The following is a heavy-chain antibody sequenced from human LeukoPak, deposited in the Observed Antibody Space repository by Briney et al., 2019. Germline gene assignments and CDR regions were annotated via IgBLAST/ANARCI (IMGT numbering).Heavy chain of an antibody. CDR3: AKKEGSSWYGLDFQH. CDR1: GFTFSSYA. V-gene: IGHV3-23*01. D-gene: IGHD6-13*01. CDR2: ISGSGGST. J-gene: IGHJ1*01. Sequence: GGSLRLSCAASGFTFSSYAMSWVRQAPGKGLEWVSAISGSGGSTYYADSVKGRFTISRDNSKNTLYLQMNSLRAEGTAVYYCAKKEGSSWYGLDFQHWGQGTLVTVSS.